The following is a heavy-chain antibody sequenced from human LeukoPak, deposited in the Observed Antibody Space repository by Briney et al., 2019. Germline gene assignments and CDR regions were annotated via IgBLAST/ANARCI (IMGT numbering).Heavy chain of an antibody. CDR3: ARKAQYNGHYPLDY. Sequence: SGGSLRLSCAASGFTFSSYGMHWVRQAPGKGLEWVSGTSDRGDYTYYADSVKGRFTISRDSSKNTLFLQMNSLRAEDTALYFCARKAQYNGHYPLDYWGQGTLVTVSS. D-gene: IGHD1-7*01. CDR1: GFTFSSYG. V-gene: IGHV3-23*01. J-gene: IGHJ4*02. CDR2: TSDRGDYT.